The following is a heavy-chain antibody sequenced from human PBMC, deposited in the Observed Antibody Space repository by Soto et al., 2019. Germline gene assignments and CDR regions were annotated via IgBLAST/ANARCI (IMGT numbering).Heavy chain of an antibody. CDR3: ARDPGVESSSSGELVDY. D-gene: IGHD6-6*01. J-gene: IGHJ4*02. Sequence: RASVKVSCKASGGTFRSYAISWVRQAPGQGLEWMGGIIPIFGTANYAQKFQGRVTITADESTSTAYMELSSLRSEDTAVYYCARDPGVESSSSGELVDYWGQGALVTVS. CDR1: GGTFRSYA. CDR2: IIPIFGTA. V-gene: IGHV1-69*13.